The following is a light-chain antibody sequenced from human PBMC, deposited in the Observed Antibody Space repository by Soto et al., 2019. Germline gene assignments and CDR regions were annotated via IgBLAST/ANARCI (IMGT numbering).Light chain of an antibody. CDR2: AST. V-gene: IGKV1-39*01. CDR1: QTISSY. Sequence: DIRMTQFPSSLSGSVGDRVTITCRASQTISSYLNWYQQKPGQVPKLLIYASTNLQSGVPLRFSGLGAGTDFTLTIRNLKPEDFATYYCQQTYSYPITFGQGTRLEIK. CDR3: QQTYSYPIT. J-gene: IGKJ5*01.